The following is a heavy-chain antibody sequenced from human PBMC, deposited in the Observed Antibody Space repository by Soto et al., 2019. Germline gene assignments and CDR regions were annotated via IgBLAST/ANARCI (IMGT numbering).Heavy chain of an antibody. CDR1: GFTVSSNY. J-gene: IGHJ4*02. D-gene: IGHD5-18*01. V-gene: IGHV3-66*01. CDR3: ARDLWIQPPDN. CDR2: SYSGGGGST. Sequence: EVQLVESGGGLVQPGGSLRLSCAASGFTVSSNYMSWVRQAPGKGLEWVSVSYSGGGGSTYYAHSVKGRFTISRDNSKNTPYLQLYSLRAEDMAVDYCARDLWIQPPDNWGQGTLFTVSS.